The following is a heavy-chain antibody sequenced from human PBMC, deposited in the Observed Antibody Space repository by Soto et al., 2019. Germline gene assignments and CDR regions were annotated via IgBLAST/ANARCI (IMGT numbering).Heavy chain of an antibody. CDR1: GFTFSSYA. J-gene: IGHJ6*02. Sequence: GSLRLSCAASGFTFSSYAMHWVRQAPGKGLEWVAVISYDGSNKYYADSVKGRFTISRDNSKNTLYLQMNSLRAEDTAVYYCARVDLELHYYYYYGMDVWGQGTTVTVSS. CDR3: ARVDLELHYYYYYGMDV. D-gene: IGHD1-7*01. CDR2: ISYDGSNK. V-gene: IGHV3-30-3*01.